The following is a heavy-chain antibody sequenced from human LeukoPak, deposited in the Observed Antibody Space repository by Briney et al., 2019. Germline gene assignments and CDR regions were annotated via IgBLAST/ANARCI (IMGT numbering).Heavy chain of an antibody. D-gene: IGHD6-6*01. CDR2: IGAGGDST. V-gene: IGHV3-23*01. J-gene: IGHJ4*01. CDR3: AAPPRAGARPPYDY. CDR1: GFTFSSYG. Sequence: GGSLGLSCATSGFTFSSYGMSWVRQASGKGLEWISAIGAGGDSTYYADSVRGRFTISKDESKTTLFLQMNSLRAEDTAIYYCAAPPRAGARPPYDYWGHGAQVTVSS.